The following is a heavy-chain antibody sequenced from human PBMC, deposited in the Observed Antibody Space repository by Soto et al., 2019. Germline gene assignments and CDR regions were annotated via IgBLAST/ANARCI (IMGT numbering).Heavy chain of an antibody. CDR3: ASVTFGGIVLAH. CDR1: AASFSKYY. Sequence: SETLSLTCTASAASFSKYYWTSIRQPPGTGLEWIGYIYFNGNTKYNPSLEGRLTISIDTSKKEFSLKLTSVTAADAAVYYCASVTFGGIVLAHWGQGTLVTVSS. CDR2: IYFNGNT. V-gene: IGHV4-59*01. J-gene: IGHJ4*02. D-gene: IGHD3-16*01.